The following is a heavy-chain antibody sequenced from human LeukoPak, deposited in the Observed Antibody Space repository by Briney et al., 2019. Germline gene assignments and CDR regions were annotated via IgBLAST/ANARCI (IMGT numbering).Heavy chain of an antibody. CDR3: ARALYDFWSGYLFDY. CDR2: IKQDGSEK. Sequence: PGGSLRLSCAASGFTFSSYWMSWVRQAPGKGLEWVANIKQDGSEKYYVDSVKGRFTISRDNAKNSLYLQMNSLRAEDTAVYYCARALYDFWSGYLFDYWGQGTLVTVSS. J-gene: IGHJ4*02. D-gene: IGHD3-3*01. V-gene: IGHV3-7*01. CDR1: GFTFSSYW.